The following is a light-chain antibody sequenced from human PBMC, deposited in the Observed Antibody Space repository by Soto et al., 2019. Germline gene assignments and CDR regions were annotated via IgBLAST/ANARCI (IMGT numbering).Light chain of an antibody. CDR2: LGS. J-gene: IGKJ5*01. V-gene: IGKV2-28*01. Sequence: DIVMTQSPLSLPVTPGEPASISCRSSQSLLHSNGYNYLDWYLQKPGQSPQLLIYLGSNRASGVPDRFSGSGSGTDFTLKISRVEAEDVGVYYCMQPLQTITFGQGTRL. CDR1: QSLLHSNGYNY. CDR3: MQPLQTIT.